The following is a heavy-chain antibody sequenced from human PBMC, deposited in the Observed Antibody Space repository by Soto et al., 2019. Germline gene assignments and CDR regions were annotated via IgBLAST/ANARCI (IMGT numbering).Heavy chain of an antibody. Sequence: QVQLVQSGAEVRKPGSSVKVSCKASGGTFSRHAISWVRQAPGQGLEWMGGIIPIFGTANHAQKFQGRVTIIADESTSTVYMELSSLRSEDTAVYYCARENHDSSGYYYGAWGQGTLVTVSS. CDR2: IIPIFGTA. D-gene: IGHD3-22*01. J-gene: IGHJ4*02. CDR3: ARENHDSSGYYYGA. CDR1: GGTFSRHA. V-gene: IGHV1-69*01.